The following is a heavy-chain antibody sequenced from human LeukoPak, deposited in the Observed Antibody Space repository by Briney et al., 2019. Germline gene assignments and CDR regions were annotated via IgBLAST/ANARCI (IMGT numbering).Heavy chain of an antibody. CDR3: ARGGGSHYGDYVCYFDY. Sequence: PGGSLTLTCAASGFTFSSYAIYWVRQAPAKGLEGVAVISYDGSNKYYADSVKGRFTISRDNSKNTLYLQMNSLRAEDTAVYYCARGGGSHYGDYVCYFDYWGQGTLVTVSS. CDR2: ISYDGSNK. CDR1: GFTFSSYA. V-gene: IGHV3-30*04. D-gene: IGHD4-17*01. J-gene: IGHJ4*02.